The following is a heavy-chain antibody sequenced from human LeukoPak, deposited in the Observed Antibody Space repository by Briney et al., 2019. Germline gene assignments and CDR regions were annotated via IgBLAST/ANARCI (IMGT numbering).Heavy chain of an antibody. CDR1: GGSISSSSYY. J-gene: IGHJ4*02. D-gene: IGHD6-13*01. CDR2: IYYSGST. V-gene: IGHV4-39*01. CDR3: ARPSIAAAGTFDY. Sequence: PSETLSLTCTVSGGSISSSSYYWGWIRQPPGQGLEWIGSIYYSGSTYYNPSLKSRVTISVDTSKNQFSLKLSSVTAADTAVYYCARPSIAAAGTFDYWGQGTLVTVSS.